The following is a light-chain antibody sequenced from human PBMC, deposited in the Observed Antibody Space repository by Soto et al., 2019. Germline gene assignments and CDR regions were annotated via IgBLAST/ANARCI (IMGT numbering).Light chain of an antibody. CDR2: GAS. J-gene: IGKJ1*01. CDR1: QSVATSQ. Sequence: EIVLTQSPGTLSLSPGERATLFCMASQSVATSQLAWYQQKPGQAPRLLIGASSRATGVPDRFIASGSGTDLTLAIGRLEPEDLAVYYSQPVASSPRTVGPGTKVDIK. V-gene: IGKV3-20*01. CDR3: QPVASSPRT.